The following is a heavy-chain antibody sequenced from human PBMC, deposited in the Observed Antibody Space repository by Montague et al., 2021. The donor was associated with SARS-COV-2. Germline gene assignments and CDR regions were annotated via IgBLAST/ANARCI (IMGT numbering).Heavy chain of an antibody. CDR1: GGSISSGSYY. V-gene: IGHV4-61*02. D-gene: IGHD3-3*01. J-gene: IGHJ4*02. CDR3: AREGGITIFGVVILYYFDY. Sequence: TLSLTCTVSGGSISSGSYYWSWIRQPAGKGLEWIGRIYTSGSTXYNPSVKSRVTISVDTSKNQFSLKLSSVTAADTAVYYCAREGGITIFGVVILYYFDYWGQGTLVTVSS. CDR2: IYTSGST.